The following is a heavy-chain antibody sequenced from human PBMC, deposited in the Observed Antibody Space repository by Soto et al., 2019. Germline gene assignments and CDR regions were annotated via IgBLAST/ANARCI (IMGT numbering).Heavy chain of an antibody. Sequence: PSETLSLTCTVSGGSISSYYWSWIRQPPGKGLEWIGYIYYSGSTNYSPSLKSRVTISLDTSKNQFSLKLTSVTAADTAVYFCARGRSGRYPFDYWGLGTVVTVSS. D-gene: IGHD1-26*01. CDR1: GGSISSYY. CDR3: ARGRSGRYPFDY. CDR2: IYYSGST. V-gene: IGHV4-59*01. J-gene: IGHJ4*02.